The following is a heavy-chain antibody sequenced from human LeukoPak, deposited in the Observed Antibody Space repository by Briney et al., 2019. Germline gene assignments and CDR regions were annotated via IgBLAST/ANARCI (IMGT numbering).Heavy chain of an antibody. CDR2: ISPDGNND. J-gene: IGHJ6*04. V-gene: IGHV3-30*04. CDR1: LFSFPSYP. Sequence: GGSLSLSCVPCLFSFPSYPLHWVGQAPGKGLEWLTLISPDGNNDDYADSVKGRFTISRDNSKNTLYLQMTSLPTDDTAIYYCATGAFPLVFLEIFRPANVFSIHRGVWAKGTMVVVSS. CDR3: ATGAFPLVFLEIFRPANVFSIHRGV. D-gene: IGHD3-3*02.